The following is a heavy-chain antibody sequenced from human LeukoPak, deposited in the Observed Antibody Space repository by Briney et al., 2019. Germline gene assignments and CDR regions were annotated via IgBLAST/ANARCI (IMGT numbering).Heavy chain of an antibody. Sequence: ASVKVSCKASGYTFTSYDINRVRQATGQGLEWMGRINPNSGGTNYAQKFQGRVTMTRDTSISTAYMELSRLRSDDTAVYYCASTVGVVPARFDYWGQGTLVTVSS. CDR2: INPNSGGT. J-gene: IGHJ4*02. CDR1: GYTFTSYD. D-gene: IGHD2-2*01. CDR3: ASTVGVVPARFDY. V-gene: IGHV1-2*06.